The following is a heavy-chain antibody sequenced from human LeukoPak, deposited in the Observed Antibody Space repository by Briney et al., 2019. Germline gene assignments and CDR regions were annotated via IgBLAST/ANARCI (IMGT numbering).Heavy chain of an antibody. CDR2: ISSSSSYI. CDR3: ASGYSSGWSLDAFDI. CDR1: GFTFSSYS. J-gene: IGHJ3*02. V-gene: IGHV3-21*01. Sequence: PGGSLRLSCAPSGFTFSSYSMNWVRQAPGKGLEWVSSISSSSSYIYYADSVKGRFTISRDNAKNSLYLQMYSLRAEDTAVYYCASGYSSGWSLDAFDIWGQGTMVTFSS. D-gene: IGHD6-19*01.